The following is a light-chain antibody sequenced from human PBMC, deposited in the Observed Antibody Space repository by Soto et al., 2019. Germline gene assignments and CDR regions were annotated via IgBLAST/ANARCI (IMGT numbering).Light chain of an antibody. CDR2: STS. J-gene: IGKJ1*01. CDR1: QTVGSTF. V-gene: IGKV3-20*01. Sequence: EVVLTQSPGTLSLSPGDRATLSCRASQTVGSTFVAWYQQRPGQAPRLLIYSTSSRATGIPDRFSGAGSGTGFTLTFCSLEPEDFAMYSCQHYGDSLTWTFGQGTKV. CDR3: QHYGDSLTWT.